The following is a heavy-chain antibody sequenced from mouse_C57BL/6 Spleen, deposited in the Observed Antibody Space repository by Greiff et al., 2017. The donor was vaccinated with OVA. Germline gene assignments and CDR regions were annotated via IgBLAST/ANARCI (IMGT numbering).Heavy chain of an antibody. J-gene: IGHJ2*01. CDR1: GFTFTDYY. D-gene: IGHD2-4*01. CDR2: IRNKANGYTT. V-gene: IGHV7-3*01. Sequence: EVKLMESGGGLVQPGGSLSLSCAASGFTFTDYYMSWVRQPPGKALEWLGFIRNKANGYTTEYSASVKGRFTISRDNSQSILYLQMNALRAEDSATYYCARYDYDDLFDYWGQGTTLTVSS. CDR3: ARYDYDDLFDY.